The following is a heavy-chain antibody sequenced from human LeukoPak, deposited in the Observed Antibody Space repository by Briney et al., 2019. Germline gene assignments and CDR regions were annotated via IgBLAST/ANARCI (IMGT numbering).Heavy chain of an antibody. J-gene: IGHJ4*02. CDR3: AKDGRALQLDY. CDR1: GFTFSSYG. Sequence: RRSLRLSCAASGFTFSSYGMHWVRPAPGKGLEWVAVISYDGSYKYYADSVKGRFTISRDNSKNTLYLQMNSLRAEDTAVYYCAKDGRALQLDYWGQGTLVTVSS. CDR2: ISYDGSYK. V-gene: IGHV3-30*18. D-gene: IGHD6-6*01.